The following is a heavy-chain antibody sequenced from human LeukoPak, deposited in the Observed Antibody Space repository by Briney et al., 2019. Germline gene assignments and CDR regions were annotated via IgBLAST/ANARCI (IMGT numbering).Heavy chain of an antibody. CDR3: VSFYETY. V-gene: IGHV3-74*01. D-gene: IGHD2-2*01. J-gene: IGHJ4*02. Sequence: GGSLRLPCAASGNYWMHWVRQAPGKGLVWVSHINSDGSWAGYADSVKGRFTISKDNAKNTVYLQMNNLRAEDTAVYYCVSFYETYWGRGTLVTVSS. CDR2: INSDGSWA. CDR1: GNYW.